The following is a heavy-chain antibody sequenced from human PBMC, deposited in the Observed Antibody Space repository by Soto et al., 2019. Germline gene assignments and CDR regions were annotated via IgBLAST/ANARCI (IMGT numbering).Heavy chain of an antibody. CDR2: ISTYSSHL. V-gene: IGHV3-21*01. Sequence: GGSLRLSCAASGFTFTDYTMNWVRQAPGKGLEWVSAISTYSSHLYYADSVRGRFTISRDNAKNSLFLQLISLRIEDTAVYYFLRARGYSYGYVNWFVNWGQETLDTVSS. CDR1: GFTFTDYT. D-gene: IGHD5-18*01. CDR3: LRARGYSYGYVNWFVN. J-gene: IGHJ5*01.